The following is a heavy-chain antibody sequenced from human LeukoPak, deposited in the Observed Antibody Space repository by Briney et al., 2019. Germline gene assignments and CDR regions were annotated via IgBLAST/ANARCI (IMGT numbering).Heavy chain of an antibody. V-gene: IGHV4-31*03. CDR2: IYYSGST. CDR3: ARALTEYFYFDY. D-gene: IGHD2/OR15-2a*01. Sequence: SETLSLTCTVSGASISSGAYYWTWIRQHPGKGLEWIGYIYYSGSTYFNPSLKSRVTISVDTSKNQFSLKLSSVTAADTAVYYCARALTEYFYFDYWGQGTLVTVSS. CDR1: GASISSGAYY. J-gene: IGHJ4*02.